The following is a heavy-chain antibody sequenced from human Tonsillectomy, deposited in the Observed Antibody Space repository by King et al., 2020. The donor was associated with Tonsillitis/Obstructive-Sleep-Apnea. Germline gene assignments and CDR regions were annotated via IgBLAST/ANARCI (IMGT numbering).Heavy chain of an antibody. CDR2: IYYNGST. V-gene: IGHV4-39*01. Sequence: QLQESGPGLVKPSETLSLTCTVSGVSVSSDSYYWSWIRQPPGKGLEWIGSIYYNGSTYYNPSLKSRVTIFLDTSENHFSLKFSSVTAADTAVYYCARQGLVRFFDWIPYFFDYWGQGTLVTVSS. D-gene: IGHD3-9*01. CDR3: ARQGLVRFFDWIPYFFDY. CDR1: GVSVSSDSYY. J-gene: IGHJ4*02.